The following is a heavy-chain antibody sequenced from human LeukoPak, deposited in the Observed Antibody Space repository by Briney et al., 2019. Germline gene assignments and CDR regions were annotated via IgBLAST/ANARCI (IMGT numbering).Heavy chain of an antibody. Sequence: GGSLRLSCAASGFTFSSYSMNWVRQAPGKGLEWVSSISSSSSYIYYADSVKGRFTISRDNAKNSLYLQMNSLRAEDTAVYYCARVRGSAWYFDYWGQGTLVTVSS. CDR1: GFTFSSYS. D-gene: IGHD3-10*01. CDR3: ARVRGSAWYFDY. CDR2: ISSSSSYI. V-gene: IGHV3-21*01. J-gene: IGHJ4*02.